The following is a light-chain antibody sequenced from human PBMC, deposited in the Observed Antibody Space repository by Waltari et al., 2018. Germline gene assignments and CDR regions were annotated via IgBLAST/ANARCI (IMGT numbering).Light chain of an antibody. CDR1: NIGSTS. CDR2: YDS. Sequence: SYVLTQPPSVSVAPGKTATITCGGNNIGSTSVNWYQQKPGQAPVLVMYYDSDRPSGTPERFSGSNSGNTATLTISRVEAGDEADYYCHVWDSYSDHAVFGGGTQLTVL. CDR3: HVWDSYSDHAV. J-gene: IGLJ7*01. V-gene: IGLV3-21*04.